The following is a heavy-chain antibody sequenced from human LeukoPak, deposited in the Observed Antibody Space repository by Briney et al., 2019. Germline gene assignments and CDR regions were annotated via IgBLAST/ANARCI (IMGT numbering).Heavy chain of an antibody. V-gene: IGHV3-23*01. CDR3: AHGTMYQLDS. CDR2: IVGGAGGT. J-gene: IGHJ4*02. D-gene: IGHD3-10*02. CDR1: GFSFSSHD. Sequence: GSLRLSCATSGFSFSSHDMNWVRQAPGKGLEWVSGIVGGAGGTYYADSVKGRFTISRDNSRNTLYLQMNSLRAEDTAVYYCAHGTMYQLDSWGQGTLVTVSS.